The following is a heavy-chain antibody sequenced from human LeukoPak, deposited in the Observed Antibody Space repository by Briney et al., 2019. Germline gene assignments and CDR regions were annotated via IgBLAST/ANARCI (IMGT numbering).Heavy chain of an antibody. CDR2: INSDGSST. J-gene: IGHJ4*02. V-gene: IGHV3-74*01. Sequence: GGSLRLSCAASGFTFSSCWMHWVRQAPGKGLVWVSRINSDGSSTSYADSVKGRFTSSRDNAKNTLYLQMNSLRAEETAVYYCARGPTGDYFDYWGQGTLVTVSS. CDR1: GFTFSSCW. D-gene: IGHD1-14*01. CDR3: ARGPTGDYFDY.